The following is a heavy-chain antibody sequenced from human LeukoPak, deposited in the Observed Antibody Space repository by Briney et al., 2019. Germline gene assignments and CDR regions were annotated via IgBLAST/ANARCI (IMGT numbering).Heavy chain of an antibody. CDR2: IYYSGST. J-gene: IGHJ4*02. CDR1: GGSISSYY. Sequence: SETLSLTCTVSGGSISSYYWSWIRQPPGKGLEWIGYIYYSGSTNYNPSLKSRVTISVDTSKNQFSLNLSCVTAADTAVYYCARDLLSTAGYFDYWGQGTLVTVSS. D-gene: IGHD6-19*01. CDR3: ARDLLSTAGYFDY. V-gene: IGHV4-59*01.